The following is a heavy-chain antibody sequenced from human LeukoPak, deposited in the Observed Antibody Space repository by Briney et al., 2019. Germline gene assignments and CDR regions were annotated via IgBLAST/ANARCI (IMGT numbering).Heavy chain of an antibody. CDR3: ASSPPRTGAFDI. D-gene: IGHD1-1*01. CDR1: GGSISSYY. J-gene: IGHJ3*02. Sequence: SETLSLTCTVSGGSISSYYWSWIRQPAGKGLEWIGRIYTSGSTNYNPSLKSRVTMSVDTSKNQFSLKLGSVTAADTAVYYCASSPPRTGAFDIWGQGTMVTVSS. V-gene: IGHV4-4*07. CDR2: IYTSGST.